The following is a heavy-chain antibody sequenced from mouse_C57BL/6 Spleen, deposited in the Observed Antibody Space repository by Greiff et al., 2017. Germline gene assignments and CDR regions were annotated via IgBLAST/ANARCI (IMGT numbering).Heavy chain of an antibody. CDR1: GFTFSNYW. J-gene: IGHJ1*03. CDR2: IRLKSDNYAT. D-gene: IGHD1-1*01. Sequence: EVHLVESGGGLVQPGGSMKLSCVASGFTFSNYWMNWVRQSPEKGLEWVAQIRLKSDNYATHYAESVKGRFTISRDDSKSSVYLRMNNLRAEDTGIYYCTYYYGGYFDVWGTGTTVTVSS. CDR3: TYYYGGYFDV. V-gene: IGHV6-3*01.